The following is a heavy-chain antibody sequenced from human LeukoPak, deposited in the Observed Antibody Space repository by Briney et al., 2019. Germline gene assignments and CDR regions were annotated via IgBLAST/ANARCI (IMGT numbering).Heavy chain of an antibody. CDR2: INTHSGAT. CDR1: GYTFTGYY. J-gene: IGHJ5*02. D-gene: IGHD3-10*01. V-gene: IGHV1-2*02. CDR3: AREFLPGANNRFDP. Sequence: ASVKVSCTASGYTFTGYYMRWVRQAPGQGLEWMGWINTHSGATNYAQKFQGRVTMTRDTSISTAYMELSRLRSDDTALYYCAREFLPGANNRFDPWGQGTLVTVSS.